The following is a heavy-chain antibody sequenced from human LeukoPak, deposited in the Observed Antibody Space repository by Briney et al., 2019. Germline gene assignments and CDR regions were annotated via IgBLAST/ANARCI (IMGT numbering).Heavy chain of an antibody. Sequence: PGRSLRLSCAASGFTFSSYGMHWVRQAPGKGLEWVAVIWYDGSNKYYADSVKGRFTISRDNSKNTLYLQMNSLRAEGTAVYYCARGENDYGDYFDYWGQGTLVTVSS. CDR3: ARGENDYGDYFDY. V-gene: IGHV3-33*01. CDR2: IWYDGSNK. CDR1: GFTFSSYG. D-gene: IGHD4-17*01. J-gene: IGHJ4*02.